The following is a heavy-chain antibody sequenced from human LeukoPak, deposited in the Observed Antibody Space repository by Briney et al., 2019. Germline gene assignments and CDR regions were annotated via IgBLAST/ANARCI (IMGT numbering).Heavy chain of an antibody. CDR3: AKAPAYCAGDCYSDS. CDR1: GFTFDNYA. J-gene: IGHJ4*02. CDR2: ISGSAHST. V-gene: IGHV3-23*01. Sequence: GGSLRLSCAASGFTFDNYAMSWVRQAPGKGLEWVSAISGSAHSTYYADSVKGRFTISRDNSKNTLYLQVNSLRAEDAAVYYCAKAPAYCAGDCYSDSWGQGTLVTVSS. D-gene: IGHD2-21*02.